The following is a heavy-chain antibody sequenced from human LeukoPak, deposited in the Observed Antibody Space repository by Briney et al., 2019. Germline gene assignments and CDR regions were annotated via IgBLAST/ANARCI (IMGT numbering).Heavy chain of an antibody. CDR2: ISSSGSTI. J-gene: IGHJ4*02. CDR3: ARGAGLYGSGSYVDY. D-gene: IGHD3-10*01. V-gene: IGHV3-48*03. Sequence: GGSLRLSCAASGFTFTSYEMKWVRQAPGKGLEWVSYISSSGSTIYYADSVKGRFTISRDNAKNSLYLQMNSLRAEDTAVYYCARGAGLYGSGSYVDYWGQGTLVTVSS. CDR1: GFTFTSYE.